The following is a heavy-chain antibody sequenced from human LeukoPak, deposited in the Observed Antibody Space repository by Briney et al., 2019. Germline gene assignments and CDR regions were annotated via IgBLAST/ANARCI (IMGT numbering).Heavy chain of an antibody. D-gene: IGHD2-15*01. CDR2: ISNRGSP. CDR1: GFSFSSDDC. CDR3: VRDGGFYYTASPNSWFDP. V-gene: IGHV4-38-2*02. Sequence: SETLSLTCLVSGFSFSSDDCWGWIRQPPGKGLEWIGSISNRGSPYYNPSLKSRVTMSVDTPNNHFSLRLSSVTAADTAVYYCVRDGGFYYTASPNSWFDPWGQGTLVTVSS. J-gene: IGHJ5*02.